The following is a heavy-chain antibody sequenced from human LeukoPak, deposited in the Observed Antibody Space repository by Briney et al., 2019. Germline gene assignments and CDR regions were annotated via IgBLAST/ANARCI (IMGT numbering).Heavy chain of an antibody. CDR2: LYTSGST. CDR1: GGSISSGSYY. J-gene: IGHJ5*02. V-gene: IGHV4-61*09. CDR3: ARAGGSVGWYGTFDP. Sequence: PSETLSLTCTVSGGSISSGSYYWTWIRQPAGKGLEWIGHLYTSGSTTYNPSLQSRVTISADTSKNQFSLRLTSVTAADTAVYYVARAGGSVGWYGTFDPWGQGMLVTASS. D-gene: IGHD6-19*01.